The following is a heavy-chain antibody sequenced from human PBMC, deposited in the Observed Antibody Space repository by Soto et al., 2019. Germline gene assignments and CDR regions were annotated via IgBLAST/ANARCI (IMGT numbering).Heavy chain of an antibody. Sequence: VKVSCKDCGYTFTGYYMHWVRQAPGQGLEWMGWINPNSGGTNYAQKFQGWVTMTRDTSISTAYMELSRLRSDDTAVYYCARGGDLGYCRGGSSYSLHYCCQGTLLTVSS. J-gene: IGHJ4*02. V-gene: IGHV1-2*04. CDR2: INPNSGGT. CDR1: GYTFTGYY. D-gene: IGHD2-15*01. CDR3: ARGGDLGYCRGGSSYSLHY.